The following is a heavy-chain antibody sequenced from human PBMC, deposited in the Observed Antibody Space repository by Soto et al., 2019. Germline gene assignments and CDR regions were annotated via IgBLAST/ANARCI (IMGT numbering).Heavy chain of an antibody. CDR2: IDTDGSMT. D-gene: IGHD2-2*01. J-gene: IGHJ4*02. CDR1: GFTFSSYW. Sequence: LRLSCAASGFTFSSYWRHWVRQVPGKGREWVSKIDTDGSMTDYADSVKGRFTVSRDNAKNSLYLQMNSIRVQDTAFYHRASLSGPVDYWGQGTLVTVSS. CDR3: ASLSGPVDY. V-gene: IGHV3-74*01.